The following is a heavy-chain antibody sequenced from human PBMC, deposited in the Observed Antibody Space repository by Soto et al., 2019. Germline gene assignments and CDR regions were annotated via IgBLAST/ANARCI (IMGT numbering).Heavy chain of an antibody. Sequence: HPGGSLRLSCAASGFTFSSYWMHLVRQAPGKGLVWVSRINSDGSSTSYADSVKGRFTISRDNAKNTLYLQMNSLRAEDTAVYYCAREGPGWGGMDVWGQGTTVTVSS. CDR3: AREGPGWGGMDV. CDR2: INSDGSST. V-gene: IGHV3-74*01. D-gene: IGHD3-16*01. J-gene: IGHJ6*02. CDR1: GFTFSSYW.